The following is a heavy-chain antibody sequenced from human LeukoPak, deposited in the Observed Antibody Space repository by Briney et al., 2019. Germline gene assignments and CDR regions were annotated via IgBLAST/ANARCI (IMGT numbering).Heavy chain of an antibody. CDR3: ARSYGGNSNFDY. CDR1: GGSISSYY. D-gene: IGHD4-23*01. J-gene: IGHJ4*02. CDR2: IYYSGST. V-gene: IGHV4-59*01. Sequence: SETLSLTCTVSGGSISSYYWSWIRQPPGKGLEWIGYIYYSGSTNYNPSLKSRVTISVDTSKNQFSLKLSSVTAADTAAYYCARSYGGNSNFDYWGQGTLVTVSS.